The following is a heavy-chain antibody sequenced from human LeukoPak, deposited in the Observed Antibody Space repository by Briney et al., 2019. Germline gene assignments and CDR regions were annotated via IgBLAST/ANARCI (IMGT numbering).Heavy chain of an antibody. CDR2: INPNSCGT. Sequence: GASVTVSCKASGYTFTGYYMHWVRPAPGQGLEWMGWINPNSCGTNYAQKFQGRVTMTRDTSISTAYMELSRLRSDDTAVYYCAREPPKSSRGGGYYYSYYMDVWGKGTTVTVSS. V-gene: IGHV1-2*02. CDR3: AREPPKSSRGGGYYYSYYMDV. J-gene: IGHJ6*03. CDR1: GYTFTGYY. D-gene: IGHD3-10*01.